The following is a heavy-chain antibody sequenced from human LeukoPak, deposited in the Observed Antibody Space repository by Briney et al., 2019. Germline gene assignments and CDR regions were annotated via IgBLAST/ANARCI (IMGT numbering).Heavy chain of an antibody. CDR2: ISSNGGST. J-gene: IGHJ4*02. CDR3: ARAKYYDSSGYYQGFFDY. CDR1: GFTFSSYA. D-gene: IGHD3-22*01. V-gene: IGHV3-64*01. Sequence: PGGSLRLSCVASGFTFSSYAMHWVRQAPGKGLEYVSAISSNGGSTYYANSVKGRFTISRDNSKNTLYLQMGSLRAEDMAVYYCARAKYYDSSGYYQGFFDYWGQGTLVTVSS.